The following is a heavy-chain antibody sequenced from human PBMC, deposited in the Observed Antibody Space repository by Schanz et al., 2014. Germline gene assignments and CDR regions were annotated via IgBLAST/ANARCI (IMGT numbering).Heavy chain of an antibody. CDR2: IYPDGST. CDR1: GFTVSNNY. CDR3: ARPSGSYFWAFDI. V-gene: IGHV3-66*01. Sequence: EVQLVESGGGLVKPGGSLRLSCAASGFTVSNNYMSWVRQAPGKGLEWVSIIYPDGSTNYGDSMKGRFTVSRDEWKNTLYLQMNSLRGEDSAVYYCARPSGSYFWAFDIWGQGTMVTVSS. D-gene: IGHD3-10*01. J-gene: IGHJ3*02.